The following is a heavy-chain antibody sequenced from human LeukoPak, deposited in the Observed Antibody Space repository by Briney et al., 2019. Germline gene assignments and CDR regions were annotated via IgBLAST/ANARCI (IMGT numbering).Heavy chain of an antibody. V-gene: IGHV3-30*03. CDR3: ATPHEDY. J-gene: IGHJ4*02. CDR1: GFTFSSYG. Sequence: GRSLRLSCAASGFTFSSYGMHWVRQAPGKGLEWVAVISYDGSNKYYADSVKGRFTISRDNSKNTLYLQMNSLRAEDTAVYYCATPHEDYWGQGTLVTVSS. CDR2: ISYDGSNK.